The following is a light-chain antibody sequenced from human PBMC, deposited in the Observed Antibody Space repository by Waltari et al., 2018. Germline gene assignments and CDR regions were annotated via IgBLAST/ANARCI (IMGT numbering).Light chain of an antibody. Sequence: DIQMTQSPSSLSASVGHRVTITCRPCQTISSYLNWYQQKPGKAPKPRFYAASSLQIGFPAMCRGSGSGTDVTLTISSQQPEDCATYYCQQSYSTPRKFDGGTKVKIK. V-gene: IGKV1-39*01. CDR1: QTISSY. CDR2: AAS. J-gene: IGKJ4*02. CDR3: QQSYSTPRK.